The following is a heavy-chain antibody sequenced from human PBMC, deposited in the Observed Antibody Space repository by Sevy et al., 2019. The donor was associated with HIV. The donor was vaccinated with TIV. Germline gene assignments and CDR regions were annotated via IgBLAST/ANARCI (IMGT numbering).Heavy chain of an antibody. CDR1: GFIFSDFY. J-gene: IGHJ6*02. D-gene: IGHD2-2*01. Sequence: GGSLRLSCAASGFIFSDFYMSWVRQAPGKGLEWISYISSRGTTIYYADSVKGRFTISRDNAKNSLYLQMNSLTADDTAVYYCARDHVVVEPLANHGMDVWGQGTTVTVSS. CDR3: ARDHVVVEPLANHGMDV. V-gene: IGHV3-11*01. CDR2: ISSRGTTI.